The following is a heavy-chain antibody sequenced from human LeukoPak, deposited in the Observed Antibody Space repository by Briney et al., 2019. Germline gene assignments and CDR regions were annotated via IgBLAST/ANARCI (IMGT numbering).Heavy chain of an antibody. D-gene: IGHD3-16*02. Sequence: GGSLRLSCAASGFTFSDYYMSWIRQAPGKGLEWVSYISSSSSYTNYADSVKGRFTISRDNAKNSLYLQMNGLRAEDTAVYYCARSRGLRLGELSPLDYWGQGTLVTVSS. CDR3: ARSRGLRLGELSPLDY. CDR2: ISSSSSYT. J-gene: IGHJ4*02. CDR1: GFTFSDYY. V-gene: IGHV3-11*03.